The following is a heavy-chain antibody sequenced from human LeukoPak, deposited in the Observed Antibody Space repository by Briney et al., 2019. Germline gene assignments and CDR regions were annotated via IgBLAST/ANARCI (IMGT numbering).Heavy chain of an antibody. CDR3: ARYYTSDAFDI. Sequence: SQTLSLTCTVSGGSISSGSYYWSWIRQPAGKGLGWIGRIYTSGSTNYNPSLKSRVTISVDTSKNQFSLKLSSVTAADTAVYYCARYYTSDAFDIWGQGTMVTVSS. D-gene: IGHD1-26*01. CDR1: GGSISSGSYY. CDR2: IYTSGST. J-gene: IGHJ3*02. V-gene: IGHV4-61*02.